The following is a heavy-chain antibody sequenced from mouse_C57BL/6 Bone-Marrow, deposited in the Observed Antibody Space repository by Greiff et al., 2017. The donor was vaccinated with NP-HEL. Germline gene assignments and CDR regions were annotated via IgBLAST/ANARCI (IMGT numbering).Heavy chain of an antibody. CDR3: ARSITTVRDY. CDR1: GYTFTSYW. J-gene: IGHJ2*01. Sequence: QVHVKQSGTELVKPGASVKLSCKASGYTFTSYWMHWVKQRPGQGLEWIGNINPSNGGTNYNEKFKSKATLTVDKSSSTAYMQLSSLTSEDSAVYYCARSITTVRDYWGQGTTLTVSS. D-gene: IGHD1-1*01. CDR2: INPSNGGT. V-gene: IGHV1-53*01.